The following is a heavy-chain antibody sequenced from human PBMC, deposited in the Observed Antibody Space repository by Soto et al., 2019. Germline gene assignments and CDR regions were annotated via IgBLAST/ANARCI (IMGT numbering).Heavy chain of an antibody. CDR3: ARESLSPWDIVVVNYFDY. V-gene: IGHV3-7*01. D-gene: IGHD2-15*01. Sequence: GGSLRLSCAASGFTFSSYWMSWVRQAPGKGLEWVANIKQDGSEKYYVDSVKGRFTISRDNAKNSLYLQMNSLRAEDTAVYYCARESLSPWDIVVVNYFDYWGQGTLVTVSS. CDR1: GFTFSSYW. J-gene: IGHJ4*02. CDR2: IKQDGSEK.